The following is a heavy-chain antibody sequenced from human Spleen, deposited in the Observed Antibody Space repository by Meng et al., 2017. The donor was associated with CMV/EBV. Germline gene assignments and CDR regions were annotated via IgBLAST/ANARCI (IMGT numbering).Heavy chain of an antibody. Sequence: GESLKISCAASGFTFRSYSMNWVRQAPGKGLEWVSSINSGSSYIFYADSVKGRFTISRDNAKNSLYLQMHSLRAEDTAVYYCARDDGSTWVIRYWGQGTLVTVSS. CDR3: ARDDGSTWVIRY. D-gene: IGHD6-13*01. V-gene: IGHV3-21*01. CDR1: GFTFRSYS. CDR2: INSGSSYI. J-gene: IGHJ1*01.